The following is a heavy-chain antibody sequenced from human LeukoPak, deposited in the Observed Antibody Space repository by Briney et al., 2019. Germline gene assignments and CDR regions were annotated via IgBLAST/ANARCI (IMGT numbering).Heavy chain of an antibody. Sequence: SETLSLTCAVSGGSISSSNWWSWVRQPPGKGLEWIGEIYHSGSTNYNPSPKSRVTISVDKSKNQFSLKLTSVTAADTAVYYCRIRGYSYVLDYWGQGTLVTVSS. CDR1: GGSISSSNW. CDR3: RIRGYSYVLDY. V-gene: IGHV4-4*02. CDR2: IYHSGST. D-gene: IGHD5-18*01. J-gene: IGHJ4*02.